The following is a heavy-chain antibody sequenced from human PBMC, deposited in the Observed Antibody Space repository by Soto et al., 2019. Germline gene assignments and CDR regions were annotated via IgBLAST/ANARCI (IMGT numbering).Heavy chain of an antibody. CDR3: ARGLYASDI. Sequence: GGSLRLSCAASGFSFSSYWMSWVRQAPGKGLEWVANINQDGSEIYYVDSVKGRFTISRDNAKNSLFLQMNSLTAEDTAVYYCARGLYASDIWGQGTMVTVSS. CDR1: GFSFSSYW. J-gene: IGHJ3*02. CDR2: INQDGSEI. V-gene: IGHV3-7*05.